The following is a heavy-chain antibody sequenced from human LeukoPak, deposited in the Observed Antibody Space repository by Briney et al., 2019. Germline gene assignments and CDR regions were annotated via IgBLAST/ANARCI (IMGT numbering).Heavy chain of an antibody. J-gene: IGHJ3*02. CDR3: ARRPSAYCGGDCYPGAFDI. CDR2: IYYSGST. D-gene: IGHD2-21*02. V-gene: IGHV4-39*01. Sequence: SQTLSLTCTVSGGSISSGGYYWSWIRQPPGKGLEWIGSIYYSGSTYYNPSLKSRVTISVDTSKNQFSLKLSSVTAADTAVYYCARRPSAYCGGDCYPGAFDIWGQGTMVTVSS. CDR1: GGSISSGGYY.